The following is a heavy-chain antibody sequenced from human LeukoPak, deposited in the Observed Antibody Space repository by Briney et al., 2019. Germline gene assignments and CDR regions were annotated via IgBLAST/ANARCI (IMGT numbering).Heavy chain of an antibody. CDR2: ISSSGSTI. CDR3: VRESGDYGSADMPGYYYYMDV. CDR1: GFTFSDYY. D-gene: IGHD3-10*01. Sequence: GGSLRLSCAASGFTFSDYYMSWIRQAPGKGLEWVSYISSSGSTIYYADSVKGRFTISRDNAKNTVYLQMTTLRAEDTALYYCVRESGDYGSADMPGYYYYMDVWAKGTTVIVSS. J-gene: IGHJ6*03. V-gene: IGHV3-11*04.